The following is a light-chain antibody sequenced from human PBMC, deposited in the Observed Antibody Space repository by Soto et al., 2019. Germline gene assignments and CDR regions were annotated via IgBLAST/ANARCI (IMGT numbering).Light chain of an antibody. CDR1: SIDIGAYEY. J-gene: IGLJ1*01. Sequence: QSVLTQPASLSGSPGQSITIACSGTSIDIGAYEYVSWYQQHPGKPPKLMIYNINNRPSGVSYRFSGSKSGNTASLTTSRLQTEDEADYYCLSHPTSRTYVFGPGAKVSVL. CDR3: LSHPTSRTYV. CDR2: NIN. V-gene: IGLV2-14*03.